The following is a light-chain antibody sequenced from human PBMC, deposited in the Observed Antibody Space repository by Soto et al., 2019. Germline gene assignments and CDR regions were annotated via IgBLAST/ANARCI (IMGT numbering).Light chain of an antibody. CDR1: ENINNR. Sequence: EVVMTQSPATLSVSPGERATLSCRASENINNRLAWYQQTPGQAPRLLIYGASTRATGIPDRFRGSGSGTAFTLPNGSLQSEYFAVYSCQQYSDWPPWTFGQGTKLEIK. CDR3: QQYSDWPPWT. J-gene: IGKJ1*01. V-gene: IGKV3-15*01. CDR2: GAS.